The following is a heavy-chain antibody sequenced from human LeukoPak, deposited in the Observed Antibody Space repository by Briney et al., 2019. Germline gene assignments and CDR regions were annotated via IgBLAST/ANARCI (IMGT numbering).Heavy chain of an antibody. D-gene: IGHD3-16*01. CDR1: GFTFSRYA. CDR2: ISGSGGST. V-gene: IGHV3-23*01. J-gene: IGHJ4*02. CDR3: ARWGVSWALDY. Sequence: GGSLRLSCAASGFTFSRYAMSWVRQAPGKGLEWVSAISGSGGSTYHADSVKGRFTISRDNSKGTLYLQMNSLRVEDTAVYYCARWGVSWALDYWGQGTLVTVSS.